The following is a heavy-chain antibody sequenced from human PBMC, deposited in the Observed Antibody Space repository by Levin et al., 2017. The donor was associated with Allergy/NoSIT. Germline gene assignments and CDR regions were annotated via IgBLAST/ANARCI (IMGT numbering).Heavy chain of an antibody. V-gene: IGHV3-48*01. CDR2: ISSSSSTI. CDR1: GFTFSSYS. J-gene: IGHJ4*02. CDR3: ASRQGYCSSTSCPNFDY. D-gene: IGHD2-2*01. Sequence: PGGSLRLSCSASGFTFSSYSMNWVRQAPGKGLEWVSYISSSSSTIYYADSVKGRFTISRDNAKNSLYLQMNRLRAEYTAVYYCASRQGYCSSTSCPNFDYWGQGTLVTVSS.